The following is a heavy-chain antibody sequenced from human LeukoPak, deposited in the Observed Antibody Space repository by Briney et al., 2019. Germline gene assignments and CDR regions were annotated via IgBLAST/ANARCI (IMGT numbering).Heavy chain of an antibody. D-gene: IGHD1-26*01. CDR1: GYSFTSFW. Sequence: GESLKISCKGSGYSFTSFWIGWVRQMPGKGLEWMAMIYPGDSDTRYSPSFQGQVTISADKSISTAYLQWSSLKASDSGMYYCARHNPYSGSPLDYWGQGTLVTASS. V-gene: IGHV5-51*01. CDR3: ARHNPYSGSPLDY. CDR2: IYPGDSDT. J-gene: IGHJ4*02.